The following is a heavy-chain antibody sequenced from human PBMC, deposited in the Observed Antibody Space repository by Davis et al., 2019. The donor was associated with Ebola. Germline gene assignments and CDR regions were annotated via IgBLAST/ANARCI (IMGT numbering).Heavy chain of an antibody. V-gene: IGHV1-3*01. CDR3: VRVWYLDY. D-gene: IGHD6-13*01. Sequence: ASVKVSCKASGYTFTSYAMHWVRQAPGQRLEWMGWINAGNGNTRYSHNFQGRVTIASDTSANTAYMELSSLRSEDTAVYYCVRVWYLDYWGQGTLVTVSS. CDR2: INAGNGNT. CDR1: GYTFTSYA. J-gene: IGHJ4*02.